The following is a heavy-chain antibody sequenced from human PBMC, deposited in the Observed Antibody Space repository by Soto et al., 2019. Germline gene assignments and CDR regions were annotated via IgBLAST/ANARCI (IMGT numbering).Heavy chain of an antibody. Sequence: QVQLVQSGAEVKKPGSSVKVSCKAFGGTFSSYAISWVRQAPGQGLEWMGGIIPLFGTTNYAPKFQGRVAITADERARTAYMDLSSLKSADTAVYYCANNNRESYHFDSWGQGTLVTVSS. CDR3: ANNNRESYHFDS. J-gene: IGHJ4*02. D-gene: IGHD3-16*02. CDR1: GGTFSSYA. CDR2: IIPLFGTT. V-gene: IGHV1-69*01.